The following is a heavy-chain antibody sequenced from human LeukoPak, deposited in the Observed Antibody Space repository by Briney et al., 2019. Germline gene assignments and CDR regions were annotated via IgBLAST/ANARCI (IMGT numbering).Heavy chain of an antibody. V-gene: IGHV4-39*01. Sequence: SETLSLTCTVSGGSISSSSYDWGWIRQPPGKGLEWIGSIYYSGSTYYNPSLKSRVTISVDTSKNQFSLKLSSVTAADTAVYYCARPISIAAAGSFDYWGQGTLVTVSS. CDR1: GGSISSSSYD. CDR3: ARPISIAAAGSFDY. CDR2: IYYSGST. D-gene: IGHD6-13*01. J-gene: IGHJ4*02.